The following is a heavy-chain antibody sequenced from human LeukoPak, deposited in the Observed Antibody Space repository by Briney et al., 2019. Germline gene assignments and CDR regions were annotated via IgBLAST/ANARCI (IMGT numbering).Heavy chain of an antibody. Sequence: PGGSLRLSCAASGFTFDDYGMSWVRQAPGKGLEWVSGINWNGGSTGYADSVKGRFTISRDNAKNSLYLQMNSLRAEDTALYYCARDSVTMVRGVIMNYYYYMDVWGKGTTVTVSS. CDR3: ARDSVTMVRGVIMNYYYYMDV. CDR1: GFTFDDYG. CDR2: INWNGGST. D-gene: IGHD3-10*01. V-gene: IGHV3-20*04. J-gene: IGHJ6*03.